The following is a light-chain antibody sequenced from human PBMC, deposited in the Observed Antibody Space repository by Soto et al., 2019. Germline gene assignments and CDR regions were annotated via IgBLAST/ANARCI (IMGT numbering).Light chain of an antibody. J-gene: IGKJ1*01. CDR2: GAS. CDR3: HQYGGSPPAT. CDR1: QSLRIIY. V-gene: IGKV3-20*01. Sequence: EIVLTQSPGTLSLSPEEKATLSCRASQSLRIIYLGWYKQRHGQPPRLLIYGASRSATGIPDRFSGSGSGPDFTLTISRLEPDVFAVFYCHQYGGSPPATFGQGTKVEIK.